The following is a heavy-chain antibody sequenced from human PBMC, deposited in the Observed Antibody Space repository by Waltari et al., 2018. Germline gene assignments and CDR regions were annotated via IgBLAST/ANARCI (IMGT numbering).Heavy chain of an antibody. CDR3: ARLPYNNIYFYYYMDV. J-gene: IGHJ6*03. CDR2: IYATGST. V-gene: IGHV4-4*07. D-gene: IGHD3-10*01. Sequence: VQLQESGPGLVKPSETLSLTCPVSGGCLSTYSWSWIRQPAGKGLEWIGRIYATGSTNYNPSLKSRVTMSVDTSKNQFSLKLSSVTAADTAVYYCARLPYNNIYFYYYMDVWGKGTTVTVSS. CDR1: GGCLSTYS.